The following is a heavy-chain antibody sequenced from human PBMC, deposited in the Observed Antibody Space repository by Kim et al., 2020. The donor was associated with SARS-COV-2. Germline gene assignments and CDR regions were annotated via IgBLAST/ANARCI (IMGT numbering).Heavy chain of an antibody. J-gene: IGHJ4*02. CDR3: ARVSGGTSGY. Sequence: TIYYADSVKGRFTISRDNAKNSLYLQMNSLRAEDTAVYYCARVSGGTSGYWGQRTLVTVSS. CDR2: TI. D-gene: IGHD3-3*01. V-gene: IGHV3-48*03.